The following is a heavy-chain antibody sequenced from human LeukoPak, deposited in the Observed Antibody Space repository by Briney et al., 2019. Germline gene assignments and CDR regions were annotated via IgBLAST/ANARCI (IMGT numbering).Heavy chain of an antibody. CDR1: GFTFSSYE. J-gene: IGHJ6*04. V-gene: IGHV3-48*03. Sequence: GGSLRRSCAASGFTFSSYEMNWVRHAPGKGLEWVSYISSSGSTIYYADSVKGRFTISRDNAKNSLYLQMNSLRAEDTAVYYCAELGITMIGGVWGKGTTVTISS. D-gene: IGHD3-10*02. CDR2: ISSSGSTI. CDR3: AELGITMIGGV.